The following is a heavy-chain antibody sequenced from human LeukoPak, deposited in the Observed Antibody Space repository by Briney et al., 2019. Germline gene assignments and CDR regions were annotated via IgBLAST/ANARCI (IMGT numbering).Heavy chain of an antibody. CDR2: ISSNGGST. Sequence: PGGSLRLSCAASGFTFSSYAMHWVRQAPGKGLEYVSAISSNGGSTYYANSVKGRFTISRDNSKNTLYLQMGSLRAEDMAVYYCAGGQGWHFDLWGRGTLITVSS. CDR3: AGGQGWHFDL. D-gene: IGHD2-15*01. V-gene: IGHV3-64*01. J-gene: IGHJ2*01. CDR1: GFTFSSYA.